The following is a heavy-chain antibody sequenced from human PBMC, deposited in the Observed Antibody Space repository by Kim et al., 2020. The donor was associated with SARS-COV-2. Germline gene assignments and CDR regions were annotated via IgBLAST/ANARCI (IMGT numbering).Heavy chain of an antibody. CDR1: GGTFSSYA. CDR2: IIPIFGTA. CDR3: ARDPLPYYYGMDV. J-gene: IGHJ6*02. Sequence: SVKVSCKASGGTFSSYAISWVRQAPGQGLEWMGGIIPIFGTANYAQKFQGRVTITADESTSTAYMELSSLRSEDTAVYYCARDPLPYYYGMDVWGQGTTVTVSS. V-gene: IGHV1-69*13.